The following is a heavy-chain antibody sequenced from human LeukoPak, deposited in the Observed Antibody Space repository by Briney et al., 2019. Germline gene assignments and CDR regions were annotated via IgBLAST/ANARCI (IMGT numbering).Heavy chain of an antibody. D-gene: IGHD4-17*01. Sequence: SETLCLTCTVSGGSVSSGSYYWSWIRQPPGKGLEWIGYIYYSGSTNYNPSLKSRVTISVDTSKNQFSLKLSSVTAADTAVYYCAREGLYGDYVWSLDYWGQGTLVTVSS. V-gene: IGHV4-61*01. CDR2: IYYSGST. CDR1: GGSVSSGSYY. J-gene: IGHJ4*02. CDR3: AREGLYGDYVWSLDY.